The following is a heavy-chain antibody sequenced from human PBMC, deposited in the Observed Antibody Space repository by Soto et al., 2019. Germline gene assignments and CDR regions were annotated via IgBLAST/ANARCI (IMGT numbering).Heavy chain of an antibody. CDR2: IIPIFGTA. Sequence: QVQLVQSGAEVQKPGSSVKVSCKAFGGTFSSYAISWVRQAPGQGLEWMGGIIPIFGTANYAQKFQGRVTITADESTSTAYMELSSLRSEDTAVYYCARPRPPEGAFDIWGQGTMVTVSS. CDR1: GGTFSSYA. V-gene: IGHV1-69*01. CDR3: ARPRPPEGAFDI. J-gene: IGHJ3*02.